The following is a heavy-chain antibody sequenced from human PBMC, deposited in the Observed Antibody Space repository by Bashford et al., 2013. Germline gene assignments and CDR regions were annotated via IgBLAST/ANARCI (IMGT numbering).Heavy chain of an antibody. CDR1: GGDSMYSGSHY. D-gene: IGHD3-10*01. CDR3: ARDSGSGRFWFD. CDR2: IEIGGRT. J-gene: IGHJ5*02. Sequence: SETLSLTCTVSGGDSMYSGSHYWSWVRQPAGKGLEFIGRIEIGGRTEYSPSLEGSESPLSYWTNVLRNTVLPSESRLLLTAADTAVYYCARDSGSGRFWFD. V-gene: IGHV4-61*02.